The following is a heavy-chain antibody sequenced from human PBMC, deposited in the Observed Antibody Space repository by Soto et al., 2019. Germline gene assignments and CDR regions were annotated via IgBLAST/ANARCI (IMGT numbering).Heavy chain of an antibody. CDR3: GGQLVRGQGYYFYAMDV. D-gene: IGHD6-6*01. Sequence: GGSLRLSCAAPGFTFSSYAMGWVRQAPGKGLEWVSAITGDGGRTYYAESVKGRFTISRDNAKNMVYLQMNSLRAEDTAIYYCGGQLVRGQGYYFYAMDVWGQGSTVTVSS. J-gene: IGHJ6*02. CDR1: GFTFSSYA. CDR2: ITGDGGRT. V-gene: IGHV3-23*01.